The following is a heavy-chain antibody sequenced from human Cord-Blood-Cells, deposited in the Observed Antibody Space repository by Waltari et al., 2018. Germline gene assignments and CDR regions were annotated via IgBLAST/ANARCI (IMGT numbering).Heavy chain of an antibody. Sequence: QVQLQQWGAGRLKPSETLSLTCAVLGGSSSGYYWRWLGQPPGTGMEWIGEINHSGTTNYNPSLKTRVTISVYTSKNQFSLKLSSVTAADTAVYYCARNSGSGWYYFDYWGQGTLVTVSS. CDR1: GGSSSGYY. CDR2: INHSGTT. D-gene: IGHD6-19*01. CDR3: ARNSGSGWYYFDY. V-gene: IGHV4-34*01. J-gene: IGHJ4*02.